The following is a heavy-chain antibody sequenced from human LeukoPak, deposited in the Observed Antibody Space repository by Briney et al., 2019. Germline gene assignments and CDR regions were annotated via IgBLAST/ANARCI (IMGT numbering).Heavy chain of an antibody. CDR1: GFPFNAYW. D-gene: IGHD5-18*01. V-gene: IGHV3-7*03. CDR3: ARDHNYGSDY. J-gene: IGHJ4*02. Sequence: GGSLRLSCAASGFPFNAYWMTWVRQAPGKGLEWVANIRQDGDTKYYVDSVKGRFTISRDNAMNSLYLQMNSLRVEDTAVYYCARDHNYGSDYWGQGTLVTVSS. CDR2: IRQDGDTK.